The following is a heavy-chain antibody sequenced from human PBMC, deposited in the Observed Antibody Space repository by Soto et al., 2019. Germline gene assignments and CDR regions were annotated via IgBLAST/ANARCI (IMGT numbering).Heavy chain of an antibody. J-gene: IGHJ6*02. V-gene: IGHV1-18*01. CDR2: ISTYNGDT. D-gene: IGHD5-12*01. Sequence: ASVKVSCKASGYTFTRSGISWVRQAPGQGLEWMGWISTYNGDTNYAQTFQGRVTMTTDTSTSTVHMEVRSLRSDDTAVYYCAREGVAPYYYYGLDVWGQGTPVTVSS. CDR3: AREGVAPYYYYGLDV. CDR1: GYTFTRSG.